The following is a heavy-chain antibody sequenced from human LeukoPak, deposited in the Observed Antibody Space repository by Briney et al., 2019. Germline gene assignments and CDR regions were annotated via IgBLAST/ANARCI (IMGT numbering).Heavy chain of an antibody. CDR2: INWNGGST. J-gene: IGHJ3*02. CDR1: GFTFDDYG. D-gene: IGHD5-18*01. Sequence: PGGSLRLSCAASGFTFDDYGMSWVRQAPGKGLEWVSGINWNGGSTGYADSVKGRFTISRDNAKNSLYLQMNSLRAEDTALYYCASLGGCSYGRAFDIWGQGTMVTVSS. CDR3: ASLGGCSYGRAFDI. V-gene: IGHV3-20*04.